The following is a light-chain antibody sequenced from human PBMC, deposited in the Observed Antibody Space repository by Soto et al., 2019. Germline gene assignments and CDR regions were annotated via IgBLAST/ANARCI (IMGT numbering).Light chain of an antibody. CDR1: DNIVHW. J-gene: IGKJ1*01. CDR2: KAA. CDR3: QHYNSFSRT. Sequence: DIQMTQSPSTLSASVGGRVAITCRASDNIVHWVAWYQQKPGKAPKLLIYKAANLADEVPSRFAGSGSGTDFTLTITRLQPDDFATYYCQHYNSFSRTFGQGTQV. V-gene: IGKV1-5*03.